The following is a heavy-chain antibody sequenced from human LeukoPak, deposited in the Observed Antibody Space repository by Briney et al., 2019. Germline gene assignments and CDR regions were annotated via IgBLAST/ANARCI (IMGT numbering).Heavy chain of an antibody. J-gene: IGHJ6*02. D-gene: IGHD2-2*03. CDR2: IYTSGST. Sequence: SQTLSLTCTVSGGSMSSGSYYWSWIRQPAGKGLEWIGRIYTSGSTNYNPSLKSRVTISVDTSKTQFSLKLSSVTAADTAVYYCARDGLDQNPYYYYYGMDVWGQGTKVTVSS. CDR1: GGSMSSGSYY. CDR3: ARDGLDQNPYYYYYGMDV. V-gene: IGHV4-61*02.